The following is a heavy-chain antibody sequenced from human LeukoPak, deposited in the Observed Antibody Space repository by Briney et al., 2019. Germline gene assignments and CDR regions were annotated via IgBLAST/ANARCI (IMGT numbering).Heavy chain of an antibody. CDR3: ARTVIIAARPDDAFDI. D-gene: IGHD6-6*01. V-gene: IGHV4-30-2*01. J-gene: IGHJ3*02. CDR2: IYHSGST. Sequence: SETLSLTCAVSGGSISSGGYYWSWIRQPPGQGLEWIGYIYHSGSTYYNPSLKSRVTISVDRSKNQFSLKLSSVTAADTAVYYCARTVIIAARPDDAFDIWGQGTMVTVSS. CDR1: GGSISSGGYY.